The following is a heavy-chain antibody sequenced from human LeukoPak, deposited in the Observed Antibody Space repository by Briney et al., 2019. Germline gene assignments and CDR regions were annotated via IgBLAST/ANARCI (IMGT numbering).Heavy chain of an antibody. Sequence: GGSLRLSCAASGFIFSEYAMHWVRQAPGKGLEWVATITHDGKTAYYADSVKGRFTISRDNSKNTLYLQMNSLRAEDTAVYYCAREGSMVANFDYWGQGTLVTVSS. D-gene: IGHD5-12*01. CDR2: ITHDGKTA. CDR1: GFIFSEYA. V-gene: IGHV3-30*04. CDR3: AREGSMVANFDY. J-gene: IGHJ4*02.